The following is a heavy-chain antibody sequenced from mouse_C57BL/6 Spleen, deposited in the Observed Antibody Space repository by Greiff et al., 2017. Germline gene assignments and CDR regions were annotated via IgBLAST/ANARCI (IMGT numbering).Heavy chain of an antibody. CDR1: GYTFTSSW. V-gene: IGHV1-61*01. CDR3: ARDYGSNYLDY. J-gene: IGHJ2*01. CDR2: IYPSDSET. D-gene: IGHD1-1*01. Sequence: VQLQQPGAELVRPGSSVKLSCKASGYTFTSSWLAWLNQRPGQGLEWIGNIYPSDSETHYNPKFKDKATLTEDKSASTAYMQLSSQTSEDSAVYYSARDYGSNYLDYWGQGTTLTVAS.